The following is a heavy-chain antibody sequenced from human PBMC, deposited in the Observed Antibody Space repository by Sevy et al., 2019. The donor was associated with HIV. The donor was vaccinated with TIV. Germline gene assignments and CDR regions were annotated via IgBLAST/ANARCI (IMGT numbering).Heavy chain of an antibody. CDR1: GFTFSNAW. CDR2: IKRKTDGGTT. V-gene: IGHV3-15*01. J-gene: IGHJ6*02. Sequence: GGSLRLSCAASGFTFSNAWMSWVRQAPGKGLEWVGRIKRKTDGGTTDYAAPVKGRFTISRNDSNNPLYLQMNSLKTEDKAVYYCTTDGGMDVWGQGTTVTVSS. CDR3: TTDGGMDV.